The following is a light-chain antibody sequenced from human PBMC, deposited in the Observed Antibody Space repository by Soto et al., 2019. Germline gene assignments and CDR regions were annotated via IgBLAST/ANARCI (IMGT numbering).Light chain of an antibody. CDR3: QQYNNWWT. CDR1: QSVSGN. Sequence: EIVMPQSPATLSASLGERATLSSRGSQSVSGNLAWYQQRPGQAPRLLIYGTSNRATGIPARFSGGGFGTEFTLTISSLQSEDFAVYYCQQYNNWWTFGQGTKVDIK. CDR2: GTS. J-gene: IGKJ1*01. V-gene: IGKV3D-15*01.